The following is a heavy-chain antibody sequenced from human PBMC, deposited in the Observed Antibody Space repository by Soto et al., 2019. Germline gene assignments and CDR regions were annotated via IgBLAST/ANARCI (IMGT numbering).Heavy chain of an antibody. CDR1: GYTFTSYG. Sequence: QVQLVQSGAEVKKPGASVKVSCKASGYTFTSYGFNWVRQAPGQALEWMGWINVYNGNRHYTQKFQGRVTMTTDTSTSTAYMELRSLRSDDTALYYCARHILSSPPNYFGYWGQGTLVTVSS. CDR3: ARHILSSPPNYFGY. V-gene: IGHV1-18*01. D-gene: IGHD2-21*01. J-gene: IGHJ4*02. CDR2: INVYNGNR.